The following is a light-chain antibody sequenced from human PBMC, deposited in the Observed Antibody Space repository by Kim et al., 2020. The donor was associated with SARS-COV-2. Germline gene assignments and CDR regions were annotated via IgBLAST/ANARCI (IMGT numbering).Light chain of an antibody. CDR1: HDIHIY. CDR3: QQYERLIT. CDR2: DAS. V-gene: IGKV1-33*01. Sequence: SVAIGDRVTITCQASHDIHIYFHWYQQKSGRAPKLLIYDASDLETGVPSRFSGSGSGTVFTLTISSLQPDDIATYYCQQYERLITFGPGTRLEIK. J-gene: IGKJ5*01.